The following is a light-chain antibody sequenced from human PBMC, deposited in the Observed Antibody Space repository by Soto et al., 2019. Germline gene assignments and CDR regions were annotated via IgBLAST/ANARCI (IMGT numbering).Light chain of an antibody. CDR1: QSINTY. Sequence: DIQMTQSPSSLSASVGDRVTITCRTSQSINTYLNWYQQKPGKAPKLLIYGASSLQSGVPLRFSGSGSGTDFTLTITTLPPEDFATYYCQESYSFLWGTCGQGTKVEIK. CDR3: QESYSFLWGT. V-gene: IGKV1-39*01. J-gene: IGKJ1*01. CDR2: GAS.